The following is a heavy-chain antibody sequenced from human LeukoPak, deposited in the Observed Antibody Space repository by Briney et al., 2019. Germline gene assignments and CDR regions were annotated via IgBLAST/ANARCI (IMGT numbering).Heavy chain of an antibody. CDR2: IYTSGST. CDR1: GGSISSSSYY. Sequence: PSETLSLTCTVSGGSISSSSYYWSWIRQPAGKGLEWIGRIYTSGSTNYIPSLKSRVTMSVDTSKNQFSLKLSSVTAADTAVYYCARVSKGYYYDSSGYYFDYWGQGTLVTVSS. V-gene: IGHV4-61*02. J-gene: IGHJ4*02. D-gene: IGHD3-22*01. CDR3: ARVSKGYYYDSSGYYFDY.